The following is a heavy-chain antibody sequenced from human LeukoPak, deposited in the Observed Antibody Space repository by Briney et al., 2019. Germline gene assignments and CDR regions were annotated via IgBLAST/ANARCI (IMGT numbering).Heavy chain of an antibody. CDR2: IRYDGSNK. Sequence: PGGSLRLSCAASGFTFSSYGMHWVRQAPGKGLEWVAFIRYDGSNKYYADSVKGRFTISRDNSKNTLYLQMNSLRAEDTAVYYCAKDRQWLAHNYYYYGMDVWGQGTTVTASS. J-gene: IGHJ6*02. CDR3: AKDRQWLAHNYYYYGMDV. CDR1: GFTFSSYG. V-gene: IGHV3-30*02. D-gene: IGHD6-19*01.